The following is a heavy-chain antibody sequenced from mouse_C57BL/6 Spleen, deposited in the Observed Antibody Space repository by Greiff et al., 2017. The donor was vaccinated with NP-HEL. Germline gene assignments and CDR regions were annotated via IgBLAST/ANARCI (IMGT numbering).Heavy chain of an antibody. Sequence: QVQLQQPGAELVMPGASVKLSCKASGYTFTSYWMHWVKQRPGQGLEWIGEIDPSDSYTNYNQKFKGKSTLTVDKSSSTAYMQLSSLTSEDSAVYYCARSGDYFDYWGQGTTLTVPS. J-gene: IGHJ2*01. CDR2: IDPSDSYT. CDR1: GYTFTSYW. V-gene: IGHV1-69*01. CDR3: ARSGDYFDY.